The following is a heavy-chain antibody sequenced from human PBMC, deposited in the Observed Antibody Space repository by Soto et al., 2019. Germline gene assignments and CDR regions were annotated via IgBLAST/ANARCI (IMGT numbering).Heavy chain of an antibody. CDR3: AWTNSMTTRWSVDAGFDY. V-gene: IGHV2-70*11. J-gene: IGHJ4*02. D-gene: IGHD4-17*01. CDR2: IDWDDDK. CDR1: GFSLSTSGMC. Sequence: GSGPTLVNPTQTLTLTCTFSGFSLSTSGMCVSWIRQPPGKALEWLARIDWDDDKYYSTSLKTRLTISKDSSNNQVVLTMTNMDPVDTATYYFAWTNSMTTRWSVDAGFDYWGQGTLVTVSS.